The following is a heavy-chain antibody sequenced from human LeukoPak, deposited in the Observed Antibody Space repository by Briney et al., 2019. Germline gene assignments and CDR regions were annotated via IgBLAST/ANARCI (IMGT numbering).Heavy chain of an antibody. CDR2: IIPIFGTA. V-gene: IGHV1-69*05. CDR3: ARDGTYYDILTGYYPTPDFDY. J-gene: IGHJ4*02. D-gene: IGHD3-9*01. Sequence: SVKVSXKASGGTFSSYAISWMRQAPGQGLEWMGGIIPIFGTAKYAQKLQGRVTMTTDTSPSTAYMELRSLRSDDTAVYYCARDGTYYDILTGYYPTPDFDYWGQGTLVTVSS. CDR1: GGTFSSYA.